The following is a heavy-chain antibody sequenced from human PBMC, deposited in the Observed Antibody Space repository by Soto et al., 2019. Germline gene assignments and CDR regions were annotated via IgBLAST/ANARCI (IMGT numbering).Heavy chain of an antibody. Sequence: GASVKVSCKASGGSFSNFGISWVRQAPGQGLEWMGGIVPVFGRPNYAQRFRGRPTITADGPTSTDYMELISLRSDDTAVYYCAREGSCYNYWGQGTQVTVSS. CDR1: GGSFSNFG. V-gene: IGHV1-69*13. CDR2: IVPVFGRP. J-gene: IGHJ4*02. CDR3: AREGSCYNY. D-gene: IGHD5-12*01.